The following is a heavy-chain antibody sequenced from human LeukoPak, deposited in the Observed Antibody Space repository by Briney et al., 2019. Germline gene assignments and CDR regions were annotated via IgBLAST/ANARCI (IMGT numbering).Heavy chain of an antibody. CDR3: ARAADSGYDRTFDY. Sequence: SVKLSCKASGGTFSSYAISWVRQAPGQGLEWMGRIIPILGIANYAQKFQGRVTITADKSTSTAYMELSSLRSEDTAVYYCARAADSGYDRTFDYWGQGTLVTVSS. J-gene: IGHJ4*02. CDR2: IIPILGIA. CDR1: GGTFSSYA. V-gene: IGHV1-69*04. D-gene: IGHD5-12*01.